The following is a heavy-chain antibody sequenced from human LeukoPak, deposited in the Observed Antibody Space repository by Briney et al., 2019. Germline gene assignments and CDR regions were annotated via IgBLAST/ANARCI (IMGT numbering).Heavy chain of an antibody. CDR2: ISGYNGNT. J-gene: IGHJ4*02. CDR1: GYTFTSYG. CDR3: ARDYCNNPTCHTREFDY. V-gene: IGHV1-18*03. Sequence: GASVKVSCKASGYTFTSYGISWVRQAPGQGLEWMGWISGYNGNTIYAQKLQGRVSMTTDTSTSTAYMDLRSLRSDDMAVYYCARDYCNNPTCHTREFDYWGQGTLVTVSS. D-gene: IGHD2-21*02.